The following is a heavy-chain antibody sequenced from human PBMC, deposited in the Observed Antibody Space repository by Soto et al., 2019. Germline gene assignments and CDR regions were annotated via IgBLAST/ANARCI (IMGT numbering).Heavy chain of an antibody. D-gene: IGHD5-12*01. J-gene: IGHJ3*02. CDR2: IYYSGST. Sequence: SETLSLTCTVSGGSISSGGYYWSWIRQHPGKGLEWIGYIYYSGSTYYNPSLKSRVTISVDTSKNQFSLKLSSVTAADTAVYYCARADRDGYNLAFDIWGQGTMVTVSS. CDR3: ARADRDGYNLAFDI. CDR1: GGSISSGGYY. V-gene: IGHV4-31*03.